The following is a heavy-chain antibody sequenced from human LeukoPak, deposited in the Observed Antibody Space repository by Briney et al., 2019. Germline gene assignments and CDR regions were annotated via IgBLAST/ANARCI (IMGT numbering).Heavy chain of an antibody. J-gene: IGHJ4*02. CDR3: AKVLRLAAADS. Sequence: ASVKVSCKASGYTFTGSYIHWVRQAPGQGLEWMGWINPNSGGTNHAQKFQGRVTMTRDTSISTAYMELSSLRSDDTAVYYCAKVLRLAAADSWGQGTLVTVSS. CDR1: GYTFTGSY. CDR2: INPNSGGT. V-gene: IGHV1-2*02. D-gene: IGHD6-13*01.